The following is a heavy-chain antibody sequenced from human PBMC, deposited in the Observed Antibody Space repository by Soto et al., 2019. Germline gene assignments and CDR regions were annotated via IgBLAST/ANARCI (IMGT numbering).Heavy chain of an antibody. CDR1: GGSISSNTYY. CDR3: ASGATINSPDFDF. V-gene: IGHV4-39*01. Sequence: SETLSLSCTVAGGSISSNTYYWGWIRQPPGKGLEWIGSVFYSGNTYTYYNPSLKSRVIMSVETSRNQFSLKLSSLTAADTAMYYCASGATINSPDFDFWGQGTLVTVSS. D-gene: IGHD1-1*01. CDR2: VFYSGNTYT. J-gene: IGHJ4*02.